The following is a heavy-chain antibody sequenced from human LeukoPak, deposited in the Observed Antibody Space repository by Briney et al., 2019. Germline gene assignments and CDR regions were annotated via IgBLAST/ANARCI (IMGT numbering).Heavy chain of an antibody. J-gene: IGHJ5*01. D-gene: IGHD1-26*01. V-gene: IGHV3-9*01. CDR3: AKGGGGIVAYNWFDS. CDR1: GFTFDDYA. CDR2: ITWNSDTV. Sequence: PGRSLRLSCAVSGFTFDDYAMHWVRQAPGKGLEWVSGITWNSDTVDYGDSVKGRFTMSRDNAKNSLYLQMNSLRPEDTAFYYCAKGGGGIVAYNWFDSWGQGTLVTVAS.